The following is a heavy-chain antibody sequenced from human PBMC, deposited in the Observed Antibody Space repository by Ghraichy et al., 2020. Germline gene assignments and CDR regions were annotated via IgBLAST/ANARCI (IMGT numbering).Heavy chain of an antibody. CDR2: TYYRSKWYY. V-gene: IGHV6-1*01. CDR1: GDSVSSNSAA. Sequence: SQTLSLTCAISGDSVSSNSAAWNWIRQSPSRGLEWLGRTYYRSKWYYDYALSVKSRITINPDTSKNQFSLHLNSVTPEDTAVYYCAREVSGSYPRYYYYMDVCGKGTTVTVSS. CDR3: AREVSGSYPRYYYYMDV. D-gene: IGHD1-26*01. J-gene: IGHJ6*03.